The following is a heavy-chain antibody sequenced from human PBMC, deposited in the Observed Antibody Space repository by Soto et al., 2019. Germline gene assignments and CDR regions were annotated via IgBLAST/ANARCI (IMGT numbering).Heavy chain of an antibody. V-gene: IGHV3-23*01. CDR1: GFTLQNYA. Sequence: AGSLRLSCTASGFTLQNYAMAWVRQAPGKGLEWVSSLIGGHYGTAYSYSVKGRFTVSRDNSKNCLYLQMNSLGVEDPAMYFCAKGESTGDIDWCEPWGQRSLVTVSS. J-gene: IGHJ5*02. CDR2: LIGGHYGT. CDR3: AKGESTGDIDWCEP.